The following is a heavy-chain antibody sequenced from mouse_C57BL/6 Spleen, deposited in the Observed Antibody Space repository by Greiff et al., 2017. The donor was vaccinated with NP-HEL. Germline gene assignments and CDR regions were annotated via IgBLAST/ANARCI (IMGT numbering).Heavy chain of an antibody. V-gene: IGHV2-5*01. CDR3: AKNDGDYGGFAY. D-gene: IGHD2-13*01. Sequence: QVQLKESGPGLVQPSQSLSLSCTVSGFSLTSYGVHWVRQSPGKGLEWLGVIWRGGSTDYNAAFMSRLSITNDNSKSQVFFKKNSRQADDTSIYDCAKNDGDYGGFAYWGQGTLVTVSA. CDR1: GFSLTSYG. CDR2: IWRGGST. J-gene: IGHJ3*01.